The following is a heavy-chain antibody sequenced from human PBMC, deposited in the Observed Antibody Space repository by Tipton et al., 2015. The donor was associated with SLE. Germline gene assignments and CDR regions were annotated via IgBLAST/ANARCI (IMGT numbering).Heavy chain of an antibody. J-gene: IGHJ4*02. Sequence: TLSLTCTVSGGSVSSGSYYWSWIRQPPGKGLEWIGYIYYSGSTNYNPSLKSRVTISVDTSKNQFSLKLSSVTAADTAVYYCARDDGGGYNENDYWGQGTLVTVSS. CDR2: IYYSGST. D-gene: IGHD5-24*01. V-gene: IGHV4-61*01. CDR3: ARDDGGGYNENDY. CDR1: GGSVSSGSYY.